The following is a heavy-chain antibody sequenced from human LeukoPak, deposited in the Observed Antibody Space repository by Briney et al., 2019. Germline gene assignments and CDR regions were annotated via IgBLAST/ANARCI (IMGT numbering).Heavy chain of an antibody. Sequence: QPGGSLRLSCAASGFTFDDYAMHWVRQAPGKGLEWVSLISWDGGSTYYADSVKGRFTISRDNSKNSLYLQMNSLRAEDTALYYCAKSWDYYYYGMDVWGQGTTVTVSS. V-gene: IGHV3-43D*03. D-gene: IGHD1-26*01. CDR1: GFTFDDYA. CDR2: ISWDGGST. J-gene: IGHJ6*02. CDR3: AKSWDYYYYGMDV.